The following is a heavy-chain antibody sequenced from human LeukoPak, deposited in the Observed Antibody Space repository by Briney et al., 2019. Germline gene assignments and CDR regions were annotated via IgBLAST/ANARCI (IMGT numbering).Heavy chain of an antibody. CDR3: ARDFKGGSYPEDDAFDI. CDR1: GGTFSSYA. D-gene: IGHD1-26*01. Sequence: SVKVSCKASGGTFSSYAISWVRQAPGQGLEWMGGIIPIFGTANYAQRFQGRVTITTDESTSTAYMELSSLRSEDTAVYYCARDFKGGSYPEDDAFDIWGQGTMVTVSS. V-gene: IGHV1-69*05. J-gene: IGHJ3*02. CDR2: IIPIFGTA.